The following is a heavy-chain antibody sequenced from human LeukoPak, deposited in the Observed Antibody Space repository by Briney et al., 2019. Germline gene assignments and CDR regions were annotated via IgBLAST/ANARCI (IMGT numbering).Heavy chain of an antibody. CDR2: INPNTGGT. CDR3: ARDIEYTSGRGIDY. D-gene: IGHD6-19*01. CDR1: GYTFTGYY. Sequence: GASVKVSCKASGYTFTGYYMHWVRQAPGQGLEWMGRINPNTGGTNYAQKFQGRVTLTSDTSISTAYMEVSRLRSDDTAVYYCARDIEYTSGRGIDYWGQGTLVTVSS. V-gene: IGHV1-2*06. J-gene: IGHJ4*02.